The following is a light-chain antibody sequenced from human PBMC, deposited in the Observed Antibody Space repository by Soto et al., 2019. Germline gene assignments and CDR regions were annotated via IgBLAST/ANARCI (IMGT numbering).Light chain of an antibody. CDR1: SSDVGGYNY. J-gene: IGLJ3*02. V-gene: IGLV2-8*01. CDR3: TSYAGSNNWM. Sequence: SALTQPPSASGSPGQSVTISCTGTSSDVGGYNYVSWYQQHPGKAPKLMIYEVSKRPSGVPDRFSGSKSGNTASLTVSGLQAEDEADYYCTSYAGSNNWMFGGGTKLTVL. CDR2: EVS.